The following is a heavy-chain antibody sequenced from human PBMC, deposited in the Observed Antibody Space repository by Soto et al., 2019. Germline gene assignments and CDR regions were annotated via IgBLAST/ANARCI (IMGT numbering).Heavy chain of an antibody. CDR1: GFTFSSYA. D-gene: IGHD3-10*01. CDR3: AKDRGPTYYYYHMDV. CDR2: IGGRGGST. V-gene: IGHV3-23*01. Sequence: GGSLRLSCAASGFTFSSYAMSWVRQAPGKGLEWVSAIGGRGGSTYYADSVKGRFTISRDDSKNTLYLQMNSLRAEDTAVYYCAKDRGPTYYYYHMDVWGKGTTVTVSS. J-gene: IGHJ6*03.